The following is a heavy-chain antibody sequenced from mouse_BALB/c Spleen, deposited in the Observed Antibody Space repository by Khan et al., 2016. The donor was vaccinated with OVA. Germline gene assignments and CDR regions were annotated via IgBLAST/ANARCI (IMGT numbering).Heavy chain of an antibody. CDR3: TRPAYYVTTWFTY. CDR2: ISSTGTYI. CDR1: GFAFNGYD. Sequence: EVELVESGGGLVKPGGSLKLSCEASGFAFNGYDMSWVRQTLEKRLEWVATISSTGTYIYYPDSVKGRFTISQDTATNTPYLQMSSLLPQHTALYYGTRPAYYVTTWFTYWGQGTLVTVSA. J-gene: IGHJ3*01. V-gene: IGHV5-9*02. D-gene: IGHD2-12*01.